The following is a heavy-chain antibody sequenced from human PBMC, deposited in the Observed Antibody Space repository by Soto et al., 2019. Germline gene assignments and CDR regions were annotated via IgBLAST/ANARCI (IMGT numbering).Heavy chain of an antibody. CDR2: IGIGSSTK. CDR3: ARVSADYYDSSGYYYLYYYFDY. Sequence: TGGSLRLSCAASGFTFRNYGMNWVRQAPGKGLEWVSYIGIGSSTKYYADSVKGRFTISRDNAKNSLYLQMNSLRAEDTAVYYCARVSADYYDSSGYYYLYYYFDYWGQGTLVTVSS. V-gene: IGHV3-48*01. D-gene: IGHD3-22*01. CDR1: GFTFRNYG. J-gene: IGHJ4*02.